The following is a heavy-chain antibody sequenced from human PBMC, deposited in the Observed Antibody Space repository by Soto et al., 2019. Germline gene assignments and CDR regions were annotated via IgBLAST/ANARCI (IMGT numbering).Heavy chain of an antibody. Sequence: QVQLQESGPGLVKPSETLSLTCTVSGGSINSYYWSWIRQPPGKGLEWIGYIYYSGSTNYNPSLXSXVXIXXDTSKNQFSLKLRSVTGADTAVYYCARRYGGNFAYWGQGTLVTVSS. CDR1: GGSINSYY. CDR2: IYYSGST. D-gene: IGHD1-26*01. V-gene: IGHV4-59*01. CDR3: ARRYGGNFAY. J-gene: IGHJ4*02.